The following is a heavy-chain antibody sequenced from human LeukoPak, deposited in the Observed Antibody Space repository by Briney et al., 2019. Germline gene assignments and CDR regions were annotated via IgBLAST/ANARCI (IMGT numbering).Heavy chain of an antibody. J-gene: IGHJ4*02. CDR3: ARDFSNLWFGELLLGLDY. D-gene: IGHD3-10*01. V-gene: IGHV1-2*02. CDR1: GYTFTCYY. CDR2: INPNSGGT. Sequence: ASVKVSCKASGYTFTCYYIQWMRQAPGQGLEGMGWINPNSGGTNYAQKFQGRVTMTRDTSISTAYMQLSRLRSDDTAVYYCARDFSNLWFGELLLGLDYWGQGTLVTVSS.